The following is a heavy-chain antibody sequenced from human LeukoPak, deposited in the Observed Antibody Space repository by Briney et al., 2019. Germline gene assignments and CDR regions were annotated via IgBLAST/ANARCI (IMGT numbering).Heavy chain of an antibody. CDR3: ATEDGYNGK. Sequence: GRSLRLSCAASGFTFSSYGMHWVRQAPGKGLEWVAVIWYDGSNKYYADSVRGRFTISRDNSKNTLYLQMNSLRAEDTAVYYCATEDGYNGKWGQGTLVTVPS. D-gene: IGHD5-24*01. V-gene: IGHV3-33*01. CDR1: GFTFSSYG. CDR2: IWYDGSNK. J-gene: IGHJ4*02.